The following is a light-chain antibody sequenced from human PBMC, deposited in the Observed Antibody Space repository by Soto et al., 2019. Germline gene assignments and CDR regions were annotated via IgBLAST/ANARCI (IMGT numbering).Light chain of an antibody. J-gene: IGKJ5*01. V-gene: IGKV3-20*01. CDR3: QQYDHLPIT. CDR1: QSVSSSY. CDR2: GAS. Sequence: EIVLTQSPGTLSLSPGERATLSCRASQSVSSSYLAWYQQKPGQAPRLLIYGASSRATGIPDRFSGSGSGTDFTLTISRLEPEDFATYYCQQYDHLPITFGQGTRLE.